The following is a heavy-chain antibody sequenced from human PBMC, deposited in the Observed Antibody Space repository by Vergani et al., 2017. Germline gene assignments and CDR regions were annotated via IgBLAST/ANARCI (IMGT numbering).Heavy chain of an antibody. CDR1: GGSISSYY. J-gene: IGHJ6*02. CDR3: ARARRAAARPYYYGMDV. CDR2: IYYSGST. Sequence: QVQLQESGPGLVKPSETLSLTCTVSGGSISSYYWSWIRQPPGKGLEWIGYIYYSGSTNYNPSLKSRVTISVDTSKNQFSLKLSSVTAADTAVYYCARARRAAARPYYYGMDVWGQGTTVTVSS. V-gene: IGHV4-59*01. D-gene: IGHD6-13*01.